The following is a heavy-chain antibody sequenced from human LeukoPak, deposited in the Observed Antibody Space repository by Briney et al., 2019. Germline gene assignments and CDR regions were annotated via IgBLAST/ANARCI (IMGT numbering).Heavy chain of an antibody. V-gene: IGHV3-48*01. CDR2: ISSSSSTI. CDR3: ARFRSASYFDY. Sequence: GGSLRLSCAASGFTFSSYSMNWVRQAPGKGLEWVSYISSSSSTIYYADSVKGRFTISRDNAKNSLYLQMNSLRAQDRAVYYCARFRSASYFDYWGQGTLVTVFS. CDR1: GFTFSSYS. J-gene: IGHJ4*02. D-gene: IGHD3-16*01.